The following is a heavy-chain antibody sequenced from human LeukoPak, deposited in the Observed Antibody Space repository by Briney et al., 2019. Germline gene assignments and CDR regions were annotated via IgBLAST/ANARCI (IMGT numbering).Heavy chain of an antibody. Sequence: SETLSLTCTVSGGSISSYYWSWIRQPPGKGLEWIGYIYYSGTTYYNPSLKSRVTISLDTSKNKFSLNLTSVNVADTAVYYCATRGDGDYVRYFDLWGRGTLVTVSS. CDR3: ATRGDGDYVRYFDL. CDR2: IYYSGTT. D-gene: IGHD4-17*01. V-gene: IGHV4-59*01. CDR1: GGSISSYY. J-gene: IGHJ2*01.